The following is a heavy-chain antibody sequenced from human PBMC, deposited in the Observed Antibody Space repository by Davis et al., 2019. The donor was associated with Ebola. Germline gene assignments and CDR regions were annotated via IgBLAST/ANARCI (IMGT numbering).Heavy chain of an antibody. CDR3: ARDLWGYYYYGMDV. CDR1: GFIFATCA. Sequence: GGSLRLSCSASGFIFATCAMHWVRQAPGKGLEFVSGINDNGRTTHYADSMKGRFTISRDNSKNTLYLQMNSLRAEDTAVYYCARDLWGYYYYGMDVWGQGTTVTVSS. CDR2: INDNGRTT. D-gene: IGHD2/OR15-2a*01. J-gene: IGHJ6*02. V-gene: IGHV3-64*04.